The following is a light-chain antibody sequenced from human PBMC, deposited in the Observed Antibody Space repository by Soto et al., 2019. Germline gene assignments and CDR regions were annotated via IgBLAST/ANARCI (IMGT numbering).Light chain of an antibody. Sequence: SHELTQPPSVSVAPGETARISCGGNNIGSKGIHWYQQKPGQAPVLVIYSDTDLPPVIPERFSGSNSANMATLTISRVEAGDEADYYCQVWDSGSAHVLFGGGTKVTVL. V-gene: IGLV3-21*01. CDR1: NIGSKG. CDR3: QVWDSGSAHVL. J-gene: IGLJ2*01. CDR2: SDT.